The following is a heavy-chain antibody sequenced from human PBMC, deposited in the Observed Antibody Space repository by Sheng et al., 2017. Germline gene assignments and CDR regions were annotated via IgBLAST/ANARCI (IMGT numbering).Heavy chain of an antibody. V-gene: IGHV4-34*01. CDR1: GGSFSGYY. CDR2: INHSGST. CDR3: ARHDPRITMIANWFDP. D-gene: IGHD3-22*01. Sequence: QVQLQQWGAGLLKPSETLSLTCAVYGGSFSGYYWSWIRQPPGKGLEWIGEINHSGSTNYNPSLKSRVTISVDTSKNQFSLKLSSVTAADTAVYYCARHDPRITMIANWFDPWGQGTLVTVSS. J-gene: IGHJ5*02.